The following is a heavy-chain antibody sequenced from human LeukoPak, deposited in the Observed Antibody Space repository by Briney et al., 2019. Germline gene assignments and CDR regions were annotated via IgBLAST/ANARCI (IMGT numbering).Heavy chain of an antibody. V-gene: IGHV1-2*02. J-gene: IGHJ4*02. D-gene: IGHD6-6*01. CDR2: INPNSGGT. CDR1: GYTCTGYY. Sequence: ASVKVSCKASGYTCTGYYMHWVRQAPGQGLEWMGWINPNSGGTNYAQKFQGRVTMTRDTSISTAYMELSRLRSDDTAVYYCARVSISSSSPPFDYWGQGTLVTVSS. CDR3: ARVSISSSSPPFDY.